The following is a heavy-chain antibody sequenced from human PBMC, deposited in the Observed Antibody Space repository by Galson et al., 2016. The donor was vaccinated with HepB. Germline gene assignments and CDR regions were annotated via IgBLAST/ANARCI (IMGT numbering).Heavy chain of an antibody. V-gene: IGHV3-7*02. Sequence: SLRLSCAASGFTFTNYWMNWVRQTPGKGLEWVANVSPNGGEEYYVDSVKGRFTISRDNAGTSLFLQMDSLRVDVTAVYYCAATTVGSGGTRRFDHWGHGILVTVSS. CDR2: VSPNGGEE. CDR3: AATTVGSGGTRRFDH. J-gene: IGHJ4*01. D-gene: IGHD4-11*01. CDR1: GFTFTNYW.